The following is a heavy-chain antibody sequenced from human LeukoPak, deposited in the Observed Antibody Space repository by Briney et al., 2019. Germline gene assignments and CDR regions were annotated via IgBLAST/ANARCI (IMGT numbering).Heavy chain of an antibody. CDR2: ISYDGSIE. Sequence: GESLTLSCAASGFTFSTYGKHWVRHPPAQGLEWVAVISYDGSIEYYADPVKSRFTISRDDSRNTLYLQMNSLRPEDTALYYCAEDLHHLVRTLSFDYWGQGTLVTVSS. V-gene: IGHV3-30*18. CDR3: AEDLHHLVRTLSFDY. J-gene: IGHJ4*02. D-gene: IGHD6-13*01. CDR1: GFTFSTYG.